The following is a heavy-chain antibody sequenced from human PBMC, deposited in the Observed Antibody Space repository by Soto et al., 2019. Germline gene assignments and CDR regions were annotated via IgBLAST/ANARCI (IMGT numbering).Heavy chain of an antibody. CDR1: GFTFSSYA. J-gene: IGHJ5*02. CDR3: AKDDQGTCPGWFDP. Sequence: EVPLLESGGGLAQPGGSLRLSCAASGFTFSSYAMTWIRQAPGKGLEWVSSISGSGGTTYDADSVKGRFAISRDNAKNTLYLQMNSLRAEDTAVYYRAKDDQGTCPGWFDPWGRGTLFTVSS. CDR2: ISGSGGTT. V-gene: IGHV3-23*01.